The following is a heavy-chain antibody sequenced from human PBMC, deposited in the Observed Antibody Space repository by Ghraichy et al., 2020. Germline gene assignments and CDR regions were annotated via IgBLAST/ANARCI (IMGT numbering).Heavy chain of an antibody. D-gene: IGHD4-11*01. J-gene: IGHJ6*04. V-gene: IGHV4-34*01. Sequence: QTLSLTCAVYGGSFSGYYWSWIRQPPGKGLEWIGEINHSGSTNYNPSLKSRVTISVDTSKNQFSLKLSSVTAADTAVYYCATGGVTTGYYGMDVWGEGTTVTVSS. CDR2: INHSGST. CDR3: ATGGVTTGYYGMDV. CDR1: GGSFSGYY.